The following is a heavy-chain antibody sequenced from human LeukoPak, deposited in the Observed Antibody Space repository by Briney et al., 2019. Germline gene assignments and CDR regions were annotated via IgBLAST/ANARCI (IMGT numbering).Heavy chain of an antibody. V-gene: IGHV4-39*01. J-gene: IGHJ5*02. D-gene: IGHD3-10*01. CDR1: GGSISSSSYY. Sequence: PSETLSLTCTVSGGSISSSSYYWGWIRQPPGKGLEWIGSIYYSGSTYYNPSLKSRVTISVDTSKNQFSLKLSSVTAADTAVYYCGLRSDYGSGGYPWFDPWGQGTLVTVSS. CDR2: IYYSGST. CDR3: GLRSDYGSGGYPWFDP.